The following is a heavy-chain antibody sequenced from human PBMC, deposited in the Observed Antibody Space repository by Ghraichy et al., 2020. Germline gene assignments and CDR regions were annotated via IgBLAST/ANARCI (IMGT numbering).Heavy chain of an antibody. CDR2: IYYSGST. CDR3: ARYCSSTSCYIYGMDV. D-gene: IGHD2-2*02. J-gene: IGHJ6*02. V-gene: IGHV4-39*01. Sequence: SETLSLTCTVSGGSISSFSYYWGWIRQPPGKGLEWIGSIYYSGSTYYNPSLKSRVTISVDTSKNQFSLKLSSVTAADTAVYYCARYCSSTSCYIYGMDVWAQGTTVTVSS. CDR1: GGSISSFSYY.